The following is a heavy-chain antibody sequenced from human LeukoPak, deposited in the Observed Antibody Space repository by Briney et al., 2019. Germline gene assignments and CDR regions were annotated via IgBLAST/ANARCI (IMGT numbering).Heavy chain of an antibody. CDR1: GGSISSYY. CDR2: MYLSGTT. Sequence: SETLSLTCTVSGGSISSYYWSWIRQPPGKGLEWIGEMYLSGTTHSNPSVKSRVTISIDKSKNQFFLNLSSVTAADTAVYYCAGLVGRYSSGLYYYYFDYWGQGTLATVSS. V-gene: IGHV4-59*12. D-gene: IGHD3-22*01. J-gene: IGHJ4*02. CDR3: AGLVGRYSSGLYYYYFDY.